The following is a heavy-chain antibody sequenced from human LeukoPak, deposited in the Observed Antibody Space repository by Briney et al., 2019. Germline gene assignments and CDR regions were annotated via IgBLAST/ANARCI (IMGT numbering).Heavy chain of an antibody. CDR1: GDLINNYY. CDR3: ARQGSYDTSGHYYMDV. D-gene: IGHD3-22*01. CDR2: IYYSGTT. V-gene: IGHV4-59*08. Sequence: SETLSLTCTVSGDLINNYYWSWVRQPPGKGLEWIGFIYYSGTTDYNPSLKSRVTISLDTSKSQFSLKLSSVTAADTAIYYCARQGSYDTSGHYYMDVWNKGTTVTVS. J-gene: IGHJ6*03.